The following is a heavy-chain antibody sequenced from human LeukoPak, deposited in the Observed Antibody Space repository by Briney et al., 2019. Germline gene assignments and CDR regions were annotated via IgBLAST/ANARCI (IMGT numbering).Heavy chain of an antibody. CDR2: IYYSGGT. CDR1: GGSISSYY. CDR3: ARLWDSSSSLDY. D-gene: IGHD6-6*01. V-gene: IGHV4-59*08. Sequence: SETLSLTCTVSGGSISSYYWTWIRQPPGKGLGLEWIGYIYYSGGTNYNPSLKGRVTISIDTSKNQVSLKLSSVTAADAAVYYCARLWDSSSSLDYWGQGTLVTVSS. J-gene: IGHJ4*02.